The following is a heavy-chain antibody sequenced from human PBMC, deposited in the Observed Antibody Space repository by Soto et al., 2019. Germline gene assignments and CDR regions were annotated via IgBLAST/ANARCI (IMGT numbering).Heavy chain of an antibody. J-gene: IGHJ4*02. CDR1: GGSMIAYY. Sequence: SETLSLTCTVSGGSMIAYYWNWMRQPPGKGLQWIGYTYYSGSTTYNPSLKSRVTISVXXXKXXXXLKLXSXXPAXTAVYYCARVRGTAGKRYFDYWGPGTLVTVSS. V-gene: IGHV4-59*01. D-gene: IGHD6-13*01. CDR2: TYYSGST. CDR3: ARVRGTAGKRYFDY.